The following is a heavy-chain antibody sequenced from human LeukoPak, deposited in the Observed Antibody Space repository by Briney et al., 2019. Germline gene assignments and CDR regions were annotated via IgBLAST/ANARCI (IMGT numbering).Heavy chain of an antibody. CDR2: ISSSSSYI. J-gene: IGHJ4*02. V-gene: IGHV3-21*01. CDR1: GFTFSSYS. D-gene: IGHD2-21*02. CDR3: ARESAYCGGDCWLDY. Sequence: GGSLRLSCAASGFTFSSYSMNWVRQAPGKGLEGVSSISSSSSYIYYADSVKGRFTISRDNAKNSLYLQMNSLRAEDTAVYYCARESAYCGGDCWLDYWGQGTLVTVSS.